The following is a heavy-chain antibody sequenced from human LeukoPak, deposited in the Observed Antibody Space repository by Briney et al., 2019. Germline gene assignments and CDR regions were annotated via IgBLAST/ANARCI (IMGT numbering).Heavy chain of an antibody. CDR3: TTVRDDY. CDR1: GFTFSGST. V-gene: IGHV3-73*01. CDR2: IRSKVYSYAT. J-gene: IGHJ4*02. Sequence: GGSLRLSCAASGFTFSGSTMHWVRQAPGKGLEWVGRIRSKVYSYATAYAASVKGRFTISRDGSKNTAYLQMNSLKTEDTAVYYCTTVRDDYWGQGTLVTVSS.